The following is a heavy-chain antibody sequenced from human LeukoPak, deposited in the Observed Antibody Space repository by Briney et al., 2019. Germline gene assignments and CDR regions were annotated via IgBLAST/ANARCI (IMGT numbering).Heavy chain of an antibody. CDR1: GGSLTTYY. D-gene: IGHD2-2*01. CDR3: ARDIVVVPAGWFDP. CDR2: IYYRGNT. V-gene: IGHV4-59*01. J-gene: IGHJ5*02. Sequence: SETLSLTCTVSGGSLTTYYWTWIRQSPGNGLEWIGNIYYRGNTNYNPSLGSRVTISLDTSKNQFSLKVTSVTAADTAVYYCARDIVVVPAGWFDPWGQGTLVTVSS.